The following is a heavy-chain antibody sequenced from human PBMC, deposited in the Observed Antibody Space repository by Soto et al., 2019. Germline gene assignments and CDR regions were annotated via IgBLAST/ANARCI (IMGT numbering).Heavy chain of an antibody. CDR2: IYYSGST. D-gene: IGHD3-16*01. Sequence: TSETLSLTCTVSGGSISSYYWSWIRQPPGKGLEWIGYIYYSGSTNYNPSLKSRVTISVDTSKNQFSLKLSSVTAADTAVYYCARVSPNWVTHHYYYYGMDVWGQGTTVTVSS. J-gene: IGHJ6*02. V-gene: IGHV4-59*01. CDR3: ARVSPNWVTHHYYYYGMDV. CDR1: GGSISSYY.